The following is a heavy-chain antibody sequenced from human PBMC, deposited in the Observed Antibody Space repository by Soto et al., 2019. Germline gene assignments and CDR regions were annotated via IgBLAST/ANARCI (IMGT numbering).Heavy chain of an antibody. Sequence: ASVKVSCKASGYTFTSYGISWVRQAPGQGLEWMGWISAYNGNTNYAQKLQGRVTMTTDTSTSTAYMELRSLRSDDTAVYYCAREFIAAAGAHDAFDIWGQGTMVTVSS. J-gene: IGHJ3*02. CDR3: AREFIAAAGAHDAFDI. V-gene: IGHV1-18*01. CDR2: ISAYNGNT. CDR1: GYTFTSYG. D-gene: IGHD6-13*01.